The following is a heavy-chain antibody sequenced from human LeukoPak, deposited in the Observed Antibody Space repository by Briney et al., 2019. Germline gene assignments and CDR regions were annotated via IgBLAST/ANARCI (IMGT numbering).Heavy chain of an antibody. D-gene: IGHD3-16*02. CDR1: GYSISSGYY. J-gene: IGHJ4*02. V-gene: IGHV4-38-2*01. CDR2: IYHSGST. Sequence: SETLSLTCAVSGYSISSGYYWGWIRQPAGKGLEWLGSIYHSGSTYYNPSLKSRVTISVDTSKNQFSLKLSSVTAADTAVYYCARGFYDYVWGSYRFNYFDYWGQGTLVTVSS. CDR3: ARGFYDYVWGSYRFNYFDY.